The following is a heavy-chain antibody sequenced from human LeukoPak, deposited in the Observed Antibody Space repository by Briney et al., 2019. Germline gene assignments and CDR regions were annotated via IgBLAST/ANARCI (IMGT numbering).Heavy chain of an antibody. D-gene: IGHD1-26*01. CDR1: GFTFSSYG. CDR2: IWYDGSNK. CDR3: AKVLYSGSLSY. J-gene: IGHJ4*02. V-gene: IGHV3-33*06. Sequence: GGSMRLSCEASGFTFSSYGMHWVRQAPGKGLEWVAVIWYDGSNKYYADSVKGRFTISRDNSKNTLYLQMNSLRAEDTAVYYCAKVLYSGSLSYWGQGTLVTVSS.